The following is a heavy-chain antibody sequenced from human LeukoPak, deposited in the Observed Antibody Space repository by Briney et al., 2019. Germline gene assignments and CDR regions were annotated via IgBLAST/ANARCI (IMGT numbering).Heavy chain of an antibody. D-gene: IGHD3-10*01. J-gene: IGHJ3*02. V-gene: IGHV3-21*03. CDR3: ARDPFGDYDAFDI. CDR1: GFTFSSYA. CDR2: ISSSSSYI. Sequence: PGGSLRLSCAASGFTFSSYAMNWVRQAPGKGLEWVSSISSSSSYIYYADSVKGRFTISRDNAKNSLYLQMNSLRAEDTAVYYCARDPFGDYDAFDIWGQGTMVTVSS.